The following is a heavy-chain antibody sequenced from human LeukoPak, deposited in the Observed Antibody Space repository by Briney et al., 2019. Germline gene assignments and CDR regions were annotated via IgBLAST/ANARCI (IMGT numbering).Heavy chain of an antibody. J-gene: IGHJ4*02. CDR3: AKDALGHSSGWYNY. V-gene: IGHV3-23*01. Sequence: GGSLRLSCAASGFTFRSYAMSWVRQAPGKGLEWVSAISGSGGSTYYADSVKGRFTISRDNSKNTLYLQMNSLRAEDTAVYYCAKDALGHSSGWYNYWGQGTLVTVSS. CDR1: GFTFRSYA. CDR2: ISGSGGST. D-gene: IGHD6-19*01.